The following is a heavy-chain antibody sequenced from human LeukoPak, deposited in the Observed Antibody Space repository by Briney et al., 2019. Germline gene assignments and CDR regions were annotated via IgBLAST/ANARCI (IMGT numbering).Heavy chain of an antibody. CDR1: GGSINYYY. CDR2: IYSTGTT. D-gene: IGHD2-15*01. V-gene: IGHV4-59*01. CDR3: ARYCSGGDCYSKALDY. J-gene: IGHJ4*02. Sequence: SETLSLTCTVSGGSINYYYWSWIRQPPGKGLEWIGYIYSTGTTNYNPSLKSRVTISVDTSKNQFSLKLNSVTAADTAVYYCARYCSGGDCYSKALDYWGQGILVTVSS.